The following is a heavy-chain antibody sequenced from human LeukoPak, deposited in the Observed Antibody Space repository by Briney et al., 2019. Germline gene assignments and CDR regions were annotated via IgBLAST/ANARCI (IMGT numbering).Heavy chain of an antibody. J-gene: IGHJ4*02. D-gene: IGHD3-22*01. Sequence: KPSETLSLTCTVSGGSISSYYWSWIRQPPGKGLEWIGYIYYSGSTNNNPSLKSRVTISVDTSKNQFSQKLSSVTAADTAVYYCARDSGYYYDSSGPMFDYWGQGTLVTVSS. CDR3: ARDSGYYYDSSGPMFDY. CDR2: IYYSGST. CDR1: GGSISSYY. V-gene: IGHV4-59*01.